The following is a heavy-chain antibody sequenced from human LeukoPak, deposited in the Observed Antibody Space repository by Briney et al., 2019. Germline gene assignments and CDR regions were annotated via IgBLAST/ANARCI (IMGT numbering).Heavy chain of an antibody. V-gene: IGHV1-69*05. CDR2: IIPIFGTA. Sequence: SVKVSCKASGGTFSSYAISWVRQAPGQGLEWMGRIIPIFGTANYAQKFQGRVTITTDESTSTAYMELSSLRPEDTAVYYCARVGYCGGDCSIYDYWGQGTLVTVSS. J-gene: IGHJ4*02. D-gene: IGHD2-21*02. CDR1: GGTFSSYA. CDR3: ARVGYCGGDCSIYDY.